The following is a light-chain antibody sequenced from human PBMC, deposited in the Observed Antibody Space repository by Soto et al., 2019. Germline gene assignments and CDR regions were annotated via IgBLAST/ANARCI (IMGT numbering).Light chain of an antibody. CDR2: DVS. Sequence: QSALTQPASVSGSPGQSITISCTGTSSDVGGYNYVSWYQQHPGKAPKLMIYDVSNRPSGVSNRFSGSQSGNTASLTISGLQAEDEADYYCGSYTSSSTLYVFGTGTKLTVL. J-gene: IGLJ1*01. CDR1: SSDVGGYNY. V-gene: IGLV2-14*01. CDR3: GSYTSSSTLYV.